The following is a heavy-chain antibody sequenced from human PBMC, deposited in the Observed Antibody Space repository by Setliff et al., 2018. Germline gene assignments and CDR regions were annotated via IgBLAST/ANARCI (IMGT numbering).Heavy chain of an antibody. CDR3: ARDNVDTAMGLSYYYYYYMDV. V-gene: IGHV4-34*01. D-gene: IGHD5-18*01. Sequence: TSEALSLTCAVYGGSFSGYYWSWIRQPPGKGLEWIGEINHSGSTNYNPSLKSRVTISVDTSKNQFSLKLSSVTAADTAVYYCARDNVDTAMGLSYYYYYYMDVWGKGTTVTVS. J-gene: IGHJ6*03. CDR2: INHSGST. CDR1: GGSFSGYY.